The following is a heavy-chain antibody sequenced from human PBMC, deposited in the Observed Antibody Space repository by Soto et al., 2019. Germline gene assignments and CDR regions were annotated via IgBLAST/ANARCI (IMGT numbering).Heavy chain of an antibody. Sequence: SETLSLTCTVSGGSISSSSYYWGWIRQPPGKGLEWIGSIYYSGSTYYNPSLKSRVTISVDTSKNQFSLKLSSVTAADTAVYYCARHHLSTWTIFGVENPSQNWFDPWGQGTLVTVSS. D-gene: IGHD3-3*01. CDR1: GGSISSSSYY. CDR3: ARHHLSTWTIFGVENPSQNWFDP. J-gene: IGHJ5*02. CDR2: IYYSGST. V-gene: IGHV4-39*01.